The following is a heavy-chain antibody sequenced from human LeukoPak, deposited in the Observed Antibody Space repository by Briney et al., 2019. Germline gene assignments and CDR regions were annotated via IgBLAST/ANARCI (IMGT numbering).Heavy chain of an antibody. D-gene: IGHD6-19*01. CDR1: GYSISSGYY. CDR2: IYHSGST. J-gene: IGHJ4*02. CDR3: ARGSGYSSGRFDY. V-gene: IGHV4-38-2*01. Sequence: SETLSLTCAVSGYSISSGYYWGWIRQPPGKGLEWIGRIYHSGSTYYNPSLKSRVTISVDTSKNQFSLKLSSVTAADTAVYYCARGSGYSSGRFDYWGQGTLVTVSS.